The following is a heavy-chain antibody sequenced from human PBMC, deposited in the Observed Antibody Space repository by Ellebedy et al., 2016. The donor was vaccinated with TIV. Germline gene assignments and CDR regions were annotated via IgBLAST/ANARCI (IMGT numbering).Heavy chain of an antibody. J-gene: IGHJ4*01. CDR2: INPDSGGT. Sequence: ASVKVSCKASGVTFSSYGISWVRQAPGQGLEWVGWINPDSGGTNYVQKFQGRVSMTRDTSISTVHMDLSSLRSDDTAVYYCARGDSFGRSFDYWGHGTLVTVSS. D-gene: IGHD3-3*01. CDR3: ARGDSFGRSFDY. CDR1: GVTFSSYG. V-gene: IGHV1-2*02.